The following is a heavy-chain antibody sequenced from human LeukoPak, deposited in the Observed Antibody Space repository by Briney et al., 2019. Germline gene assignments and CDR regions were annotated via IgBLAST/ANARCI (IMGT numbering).Heavy chain of an antibody. Sequence: SETLSLTCTISGVSISNYYWSWIRQPAGKGLEWIGRFYTGGSTHYNPSLSSRVTMSLDTSTNQFSLKLTSMTAADTAVYYCARDTIVGARPFDFWGQGTLVTVSS. D-gene: IGHD1-26*01. CDR3: ARDTIVGARPFDF. V-gene: IGHV4-4*07. CDR1: GVSISNYY. J-gene: IGHJ4*02. CDR2: FYTGGST.